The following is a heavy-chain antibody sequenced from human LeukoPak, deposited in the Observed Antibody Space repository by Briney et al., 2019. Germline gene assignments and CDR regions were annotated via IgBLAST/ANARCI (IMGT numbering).Heavy chain of an antibody. CDR3: ARALYDYGDYNYYYYYYMDV. CDR1: GYTFTSYD. J-gene: IGHJ6*03. V-gene: IGHV1-8*03. D-gene: IGHD4-17*01. CDR2: VNPNSDNT. Sequence: GASVKVSCKASGYTFTSYDINWVRQATGQGLEWMGWVNPNSDNTGYAQKFQGRVTITRNTSISTAYMELSSLRSEDTAVYYCARALYDYGDYNYYYYYYMDVWGKGTTVTVSS.